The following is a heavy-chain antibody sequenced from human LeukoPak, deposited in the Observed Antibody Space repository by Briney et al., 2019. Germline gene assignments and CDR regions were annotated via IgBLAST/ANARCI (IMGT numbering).Heavy chain of an antibody. V-gene: IGHV3-23*01. CDR3: ARVGQYYDFWSGFDF. CDR2: IRGNGGGT. CDR1: GFTFSAYA. D-gene: IGHD3-3*01. J-gene: IGHJ4*02. Sequence: GASLRLSCAASGFTFSAYAMTWVRQAPGKGLEWVSIIRGNGGGTYYADSVKGRFNIFRDKSENTLYLQMNSLRVDDTAVYYCARVGQYYDFWSGFDFWGQGALVIVSS.